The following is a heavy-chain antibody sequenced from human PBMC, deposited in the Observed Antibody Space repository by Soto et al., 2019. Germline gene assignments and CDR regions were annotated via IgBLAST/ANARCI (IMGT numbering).Heavy chain of an antibody. D-gene: IGHD3-10*01. CDR1: VGTFSSYA. J-gene: IGHJ6*02. Sequence: SVKVSCKSSVGTFSSYAMSWVRQAPGQGLEWMGGIIPSFGTANYAQKFQGRVTITADESTSTAHMELSSLRSEDTAVYYCARHQVTMVRGGSYYYYYYGMDVWGQGTTVTVSS. CDR2: IIPSFGTA. CDR3: ARHQVTMVRGGSYYYYYYGMDV. V-gene: IGHV1-69*13.